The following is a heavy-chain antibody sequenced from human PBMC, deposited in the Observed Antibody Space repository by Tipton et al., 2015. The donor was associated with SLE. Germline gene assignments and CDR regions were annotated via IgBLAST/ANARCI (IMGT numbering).Heavy chain of an antibody. J-gene: IGHJ4*02. Sequence: SLRLSCAASGFTFSSYGMHWVRQAPGKGLEWVAFIRYDGSNKYYADSVKGRFTISRDNSKNTLYLQMNSLRAEDTAVYYCARGIRGYCSGGTCYAFFDYWGQGTLVTVSS. CDR1: GFTFSSYG. CDR3: ARGIRGYCSGGTCYAFFDY. V-gene: IGHV3-30*02. D-gene: IGHD2-15*01. CDR2: IRYDGSNK.